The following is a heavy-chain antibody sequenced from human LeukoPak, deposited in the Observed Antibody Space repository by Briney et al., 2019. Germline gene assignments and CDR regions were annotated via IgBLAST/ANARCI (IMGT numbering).Heavy chain of an antibody. D-gene: IGHD1-26*01. J-gene: IGHJ4*02. Sequence: PGGSLRLSCAASGFTFSSYWMHWVRQAPGKGLVWVSRINSDGSSTSYADSVKGRFTISRDNAKNTLYLQMNSLRAEDTAVYYCASGGWELLGPFDYWGQGTLVTVSS. CDR2: INSDGSST. CDR3: ASGGWELLGPFDY. V-gene: IGHV3-74*01. CDR1: GFTFSSYW.